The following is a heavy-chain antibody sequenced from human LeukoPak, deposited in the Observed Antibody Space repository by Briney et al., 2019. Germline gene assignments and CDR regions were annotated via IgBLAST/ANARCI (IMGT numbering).Heavy chain of an antibody. J-gene: IGHJ3*02. CDR1: GYSFTTYW. D-gene: IGHD4-11*01. CDR2: IYAGDSDT. V-gene: IGHV5-51*03. Sequence: GESRKISSKGSGYSFTTYWIGWVRQMPGKGLEWMGIIYAGDSDTRYSPSFQGQVTISADKSISTAYLQWSSLKASDTAMYYCAMTTVTTYAFDIWGQGTMVTVSS. CDR3: AMTTVTTYAFDI.